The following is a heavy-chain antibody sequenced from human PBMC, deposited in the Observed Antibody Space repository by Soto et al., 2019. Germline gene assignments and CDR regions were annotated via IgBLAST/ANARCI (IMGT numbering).Heavy chain of an antibody. CDR3: ARGGSYDIPMFGVVIRTQSCMDV. CDR2: INHSGST. J-gene: IGHJ6*02. CDR1: GGSFSGYY. D-gene: IGHD3-3*01. Sequence: SETLSLTCAVYGGSFSGYYWSWIRQPPGKGLEWIGEINHSGSTNYNPSLKSRVTISVDTSKNQFSLKLSSVTAADTAVYYCARGGSYDIPMFGVVIRTQSCMDVWGQGTTVTVSS. V-gene: IGHV4-34*01.